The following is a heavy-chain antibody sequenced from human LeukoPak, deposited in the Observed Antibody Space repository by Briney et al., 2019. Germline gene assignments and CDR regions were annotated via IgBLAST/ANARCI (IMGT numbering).Heavy chain of an antibody. CDR3: ARGNCSGGSCYSMVRYGMDV. CDR1: GGSFSGYY. CDR2: INHSGST. D-gene: IGHD2-15*01. Sequence: SETLSLTCAVYGGSFSGYYWSWIRQPPGKGLEWIGEINHSGSTNYNPSLKSRVTISVDTSKNQFSLKLSSVTAADTAVYYCARGNCSGGSCYSMVRYGMDVWGQGTTVTVSS. V-gene: IGHV4-34*01. J-gene: IGHJ6*02.